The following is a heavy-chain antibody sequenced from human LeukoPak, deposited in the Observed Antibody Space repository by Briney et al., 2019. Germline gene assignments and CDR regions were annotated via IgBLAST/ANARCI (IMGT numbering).Heavy chain of an antibody. V-gene: IGHV1-18*01. CDR1: GYTFNNFG. CDR2: ISIGDGRT. J-gene: IGHJ4*02. Sequence: ASVKVSCKTSGYTFNNFGITWVRQAPGQGLEWMGWISIGDGRTHYGRKFQDRVSMTREMSSNTAFLELSSLRSDDTAFYFCSRSYYSSSWYYFDHWGQGTLVTVSS. D-gene: IGHD2-15*01. CDR3: SRSYYSSSWYYFDH.